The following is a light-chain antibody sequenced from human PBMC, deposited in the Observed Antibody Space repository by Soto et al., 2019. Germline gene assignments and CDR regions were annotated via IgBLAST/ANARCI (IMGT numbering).Light chain of an antibody. CDR2: DAS. CDR1: QSISSW. Sequence: EIQMTQSPSTLSASVGDRVTITCRASQSISSWLAWYQQKPGKAPKLLIYDASSRATGIPDRFSGSGSGTDFTLTISRLEPEDFAVYYCQQFGASLTWTFGQGTKVDIK. V-gene: IGKV1-5*01. J-gene: IGKJ1*01. CDR3: QQFGASLTWT.